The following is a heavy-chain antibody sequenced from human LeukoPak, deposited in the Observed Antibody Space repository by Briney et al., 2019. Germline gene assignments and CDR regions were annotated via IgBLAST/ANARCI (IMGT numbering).Heavy chain of an antibody. CDR3: ARVGVGATVYYYGMDV. V-gene: IGHV3-64*01. D-gene: IGHD1-26*01. Sequence: GGSLRLSCAASGFTFSSYAMHWVRQAPGKGLEYVSAISSNGGSTYYANSVKGRFTISRDNSKNTLYLQMGSLRAEDMAVYYCARVGVGATVYYYGMDVWGQGTTVTVSS. J-gene: IGHJ6*02. CDR1: GFTFSSYA. CDR2: ISSNGGST.